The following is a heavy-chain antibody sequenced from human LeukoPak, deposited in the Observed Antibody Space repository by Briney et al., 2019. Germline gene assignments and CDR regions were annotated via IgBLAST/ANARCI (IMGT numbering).Heavy chain of an antibody. CDR3: AKGYDTTYYHYYFMDV. V-gene: IGHV3-23*01. Sequence: GGSLRLSCAASGFTFSSYGMSWVRQAPGKGLEWVSAISGSGDRTYYADSVKGRFTISRDNSKNTLYLQMNSLRAEDTAVYYCAKGYDTTYYHYYFMDVWGKGTTVTISS. CDR1: GFTFSSYG. J-gene: IGHJ6*03. D-gene: IGHD3-22*01. CDR2: ISGSGDRT.